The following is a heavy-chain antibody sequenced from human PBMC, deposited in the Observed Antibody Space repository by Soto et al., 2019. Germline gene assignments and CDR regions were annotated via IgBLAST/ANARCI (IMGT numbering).Heavy chain of an antibody. V-gene: IGHV3-53*01. J-gene: IGHJ3*02. CDR2: IYSGGST. Sequence: PGGSLRLSCHSSGFTFGNHDMNWVRQAPGKGLEWVSVIYSGGSTYYADSVKGRFTISRDNSKNTLYLQMNSLRAEDTAVYYCARGLVVVAGRGIAFDIWGQGTMVTVSS. CDR3: ARGLVVVAGRGIAFDI. D-gene: IGHD2-15*01. CDR1: GFTFGNHD.